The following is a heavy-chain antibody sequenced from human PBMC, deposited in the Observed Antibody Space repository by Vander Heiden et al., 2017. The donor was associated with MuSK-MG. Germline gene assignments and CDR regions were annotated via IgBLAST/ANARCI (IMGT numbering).Heavy chain of an antibody. CDR1: GYTFTGYY. CDR2: INPNSGGT. Sequence: QVQLVQSGAEVKKPGASVKVSCKASGYTFTGYYMHWVRQAPGQGLEWMGRINPNSGGTNYAQKLQGRVTMTRDTSISTAYMELSRLRSDDTAVYYCATERIAARGVYMDVWGKGTTVTVSS. D-gene: IGHD6-6*01. V-gene: IGHV1-2*06. J-gene: IGHJ6*03. CDR3: ATERIAARGVYMDV.